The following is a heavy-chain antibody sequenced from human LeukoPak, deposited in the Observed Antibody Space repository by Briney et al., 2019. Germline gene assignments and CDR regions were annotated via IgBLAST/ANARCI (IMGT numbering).Heavy chain of an antibody. CDR3: AKDGERSATNTWYFDY. D-gene: IGHD2-15*01. CDR1: GFTFSTYW. J-gene: IGHJ4*02. Sequence: GGSLRLSCAASGFTFSTYWMHWVRQAPGKGLVWVSRINGDGSSTTYADSVKGRFTISRDNAKNTLYPQMNSLRAEDTAVYYCAKDGERSATNTWYFDYWGQGTLVTVSS. CDR2: INGDGSST. V-gene: IGHV3-74*03.